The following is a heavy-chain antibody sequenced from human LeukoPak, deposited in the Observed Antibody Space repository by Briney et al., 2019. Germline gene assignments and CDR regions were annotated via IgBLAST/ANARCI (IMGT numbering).Heavy chain of an antibody. CDR3: ASLKDGSWYTFDY. CDR2: IYPGDSDT. CDR1: GNSFTSYW. Sequence: GESLKISCKSSGNSFTSYWIGWVRQMPGKGLEWMGIIYPGDSDTRYSPSFQGQVTISADKSISTAYLQWSSLKASDTAMYYCASLKDGSWYTFDYWGQGTLVTVSS. V-gene: IGHV5-51*01. J-gene: IGHJ4*02. D-gene: IGHD1-1*01.